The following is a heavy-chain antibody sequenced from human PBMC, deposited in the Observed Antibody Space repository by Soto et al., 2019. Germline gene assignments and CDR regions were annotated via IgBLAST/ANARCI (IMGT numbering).Heavy chain of an antibody. J-gene: IGHJ4*02. V-gene: IGHV3-53*01. Sequence: PGGSLRLSCAASGFTVSSNYMSWVRQAPGKGLEWVSVIYSGGSTYYADSVKGRFTISRDNSKNTLYLQMNSLRAEDTAVYYCARDWWELPDTYYFDYWGQGTLVTVSS. CDR3: ARDWWELPDTYYFDY. CDR1: GFTVSSNY. CDR2: IYSGGST. D-gene: IGHD1-26*01.